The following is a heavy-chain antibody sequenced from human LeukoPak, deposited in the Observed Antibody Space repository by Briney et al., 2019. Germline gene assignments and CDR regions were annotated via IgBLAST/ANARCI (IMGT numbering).Heavy chain of an antibody. CDR2: IKQDGSEK. CDR1: GGMFPSYW. J-gene: IGHJ4*02. V-gene: IGHV3-7*04. CDR3: ARRHHFGFLDS. D-gene: IGHD3-10*01. Sequence: GGSLRLSCAASGGMFPSYWLNWVRQAPGKGLEWVANIKQDGSEKYYLDSVKGRLTISRDNAKNSVYLHMNSLRAEDTAVYYCARRHHFGFLDSWGQGTLVTVSS.